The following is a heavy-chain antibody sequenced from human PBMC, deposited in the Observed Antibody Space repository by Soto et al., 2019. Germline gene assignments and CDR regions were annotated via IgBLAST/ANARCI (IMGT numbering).Heavy chain of an antibody. Sequence: QVHLQQWGAGLLKPSETLSLTCAVYGGSVNGYYWNWIRQAPGKGLEWIGEINHTGGTHYNPSLKSRVTMSVDTSNNQFSLRLSSVTAADTAIYYCATRITVFGLLIPPFDPWGQGTQVSVSS. CDR1: GGSVNGYY. J-gene: IGHJ5*02. D-gene: IGHD3-3*01. CDR3: ATRITVFGLLIPPFDP. CDR2: INHTGGT. V-gene: IGHV4-34*02.